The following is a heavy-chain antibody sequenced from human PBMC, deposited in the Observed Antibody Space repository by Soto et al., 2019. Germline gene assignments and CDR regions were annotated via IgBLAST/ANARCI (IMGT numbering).Heavy chain of an antibody. V-gene: IGHV3-30*18. J-gene: IGHJ6*02. Sequence: QVQLVESGGGVVQPGRSLRLSCAASGFTFSSYGMHWVRQAPGKGLEWVAVISYDGSNKYYADSVKGRFTISRDNSKNTLYLQMNSLRAEDTAVYYCANGGIAALVSVYGMDVWGQGTTVTVSS. CDR2: ISYDGSNK. CDR3: ANGGIAALVSVYGMDV. CDR1: GFTFSSYG. D-gene: IGHD6-13*01.